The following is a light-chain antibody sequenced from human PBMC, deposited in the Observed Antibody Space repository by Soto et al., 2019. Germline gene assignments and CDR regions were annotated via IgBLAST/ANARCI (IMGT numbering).Light chain of an antibody. CDR2: GPS. V-gene: IGKV3-15*01. CDR1: QSVNNN. J-gene: IGKJ4*01. CDR3: QHYTIWPPLA. Sequence: EIVMTQSPATLSVSPGERATLSCRASQSVNNNLAWYQQKPGQAPRLLIYGPSTRATGIPGRFSGSGSGTEFTRTINLLQSEDFAVYYCQHYTIWPPLAFGGRKKGEV.